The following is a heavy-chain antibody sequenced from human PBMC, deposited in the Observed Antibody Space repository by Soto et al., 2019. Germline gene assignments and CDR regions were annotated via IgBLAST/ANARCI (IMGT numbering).Heavy chain of an antibody. V-gene: IGHV3-9*01. CDR2: ISWNSGSI. CDR3: AKTVARLRWWFYAFDI. Sequence: GGSLRLSCAASGFTFDDYAMHWVRQAPGKGLEWVSGISWNSGSIGYAVSVKGRFTISRDNAKNSLYLQMNSLRAEDTALYYCAKTVARLRWWFYAFDIWGQGTMVTVSS. D-gene: IGHD5-12*01. J-gene: IGHJ3*02. CDR1: GFTFDDYA.